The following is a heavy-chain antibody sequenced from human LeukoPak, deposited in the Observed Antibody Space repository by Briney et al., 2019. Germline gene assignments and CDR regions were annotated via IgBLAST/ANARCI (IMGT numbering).Heavy chain of an antibody. J-gene: IGHJ4*02. D-gene: IGHD2-2*01. V-gene: IGHV3-73*01. CDR1: GFTFGGSA. CDR3: TSAPATVFDY. Sequence: GGSLRLSCAASGFTFGGSAMHWVRQASGKGLEWVGRIRSKANSYATAYAASVNGRFTVSRDDSKNTAYLQMNSLKTEDTAVYYCTSAPATVFDYWGQGTLVTVSS. CDR2: IRSKANSYAT.